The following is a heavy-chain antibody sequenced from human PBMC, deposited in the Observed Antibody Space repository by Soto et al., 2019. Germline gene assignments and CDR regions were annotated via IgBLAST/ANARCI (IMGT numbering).Heavy chain of an antibody. CDR3: AKDTHSGYDSYGMDV. CDR1: GFTFSSYR. CDR2: RSYDGRNK. V-gene: IGHV3-30*18. Sequence: PRGSLRVSYAACGFTFSSYRVHWVRQAPGKGLEWVAGRSYDGRNKYYTDPVKGRFTISRDNSKNTLYLQMNSLRAEDTAVYYCAKDTHSGYDSYGMDVWGQGTTVTVSS. D-gene: IGHD5-12*01. J-gene: IGHJ6*01.